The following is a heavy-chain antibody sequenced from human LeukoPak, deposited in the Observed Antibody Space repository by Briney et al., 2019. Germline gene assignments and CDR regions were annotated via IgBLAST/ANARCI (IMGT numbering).Heavy chain of an antibody. Sequence: GGSLRLSCAPSGFTLSILWMRWVRQPPGKGREWVANIKQEGSKKYYVDSVRGRFTISRDNAKNSLYLQMNSLRAEYTAVYYCARVGDSGYSSGWFDCWGQGTLVTVSS. CDR3: ARVGDSGYSSGWFDC. J-gene: IGHJ4*02. CDR2: IKQEGSKK. D-gene: IGHD6-19*01. CDR1: GFTLSILW. V-gene: IGHV3-7*03.